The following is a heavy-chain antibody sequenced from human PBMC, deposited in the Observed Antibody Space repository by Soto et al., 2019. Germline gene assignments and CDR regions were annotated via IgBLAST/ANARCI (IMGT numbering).Heavy chain of an antibody. Sequence: GESLKISCKGSGCSFTSYWIGWVRQMPGKGLEWMGIIYPGDSDTRYSPSFQGQVTISADKSISTAYLQWSSLKASDTAMYYCAKTTATRIYYYYGMDVWGQGTTVTVSS. D-gene: IGHD4-17*01. CDR3: AKTTATRIYYYYGMDV. CDR2: IYPGDSDT. CDR1: GCSFTSYW. V-gene: IGHV5-51*01. J-gene: IGHJ6*02.